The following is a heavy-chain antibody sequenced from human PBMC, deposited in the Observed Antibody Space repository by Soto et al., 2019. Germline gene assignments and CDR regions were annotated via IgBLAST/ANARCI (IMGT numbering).Heavy chain of an antibody. CDR2: INPGSGNT. J-gene: IGHJ4*02. CDR1: GYTFSIHG. Sequence: ASVKVSCKASGYTFSIHGMHWVRQAPGQRLEWMGWINPGSGNTKYSQKFQGRVTISRDTSASTVYMELSSLRFEDTAVYYCARDVGITTFGVATQYWAQGTLVTVS. D-gene: IGHD3-3*01. V-gene: IGHV1-3*01. CDR3: ARDVGITTFGVATQY.